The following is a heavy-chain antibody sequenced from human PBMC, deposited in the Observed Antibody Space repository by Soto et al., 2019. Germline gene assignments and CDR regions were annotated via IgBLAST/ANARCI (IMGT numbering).Heavy chain of an antibody. V-gene: IGHV4-59*01. J-gene: IGHJ5*02. CDR2: IYYSGST. CDR1: GGSISSYY. D-gene: IGHD5-12*01. CDR3: ARASRGGLQLFTRENWFDP. Sequence: SWCLCLTGAVSGGSISSYYWSWIRQPPGKGLEWIGYIYYSGSTNYNPSLKSRVTISVDTSKNQFSLKLSSVTAADTAVYYCARASRGGLQLFTRENWFDPWGQGTLVTVSS.